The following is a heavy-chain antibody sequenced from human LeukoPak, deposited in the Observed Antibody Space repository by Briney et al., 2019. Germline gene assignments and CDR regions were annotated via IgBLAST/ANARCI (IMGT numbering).Heavy chain of an antibody. CDR1: GXSISGSGYY. D-gene: IGHD3-16*01. J-gene: IGHJ4*02. Sequence: SETLSLTCSVSGXSISGSGYYWAWIRQPPGKGLEWIGSIYYTGSTHYNSSLKSRVTMSVDTYKNQFSLKLSSVTAADKAVYYCASPLGGFDNWGQGTLVTVSS. CDR2: IYYTGST. V-gene: IGHV4-39*01. CDR3: ASPLGGFDN.